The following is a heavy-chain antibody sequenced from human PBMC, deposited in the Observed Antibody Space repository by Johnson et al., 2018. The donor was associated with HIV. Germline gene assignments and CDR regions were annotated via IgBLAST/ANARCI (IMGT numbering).Heavy chain of an antibody. D-gene: IGHD3-3*01. CDR1: GFTFSSHW. V-gene: IGHV3-74*02. J-gene: IGHJ3*01. CDR3: ARAPEVWELRHPGTFDV. Sequence: VQLVESGGGLVQPRGSLRLSCAASGFTFSSHWMHWVRQPPGKGLVWVSRINSDGSSTSYADSVKGRFTISRDNSKNTLYLQMNSLRPQDTAVYYCARAPEVWELRHPGTFDVWGQGTLVTVSS. CDR2: INSDGSST.